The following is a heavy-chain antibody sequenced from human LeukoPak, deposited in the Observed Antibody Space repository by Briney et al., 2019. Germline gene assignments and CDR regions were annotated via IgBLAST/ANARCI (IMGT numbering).Heavy chain of an antibody. CDR2: IKEDGSEK. CDR3: AYSRSSLAAGY. Sequence: PGGSLRLSCAASGFSFSSFWLSWVRQAPEKGLEWVANIKEDGSEKYYVDSVKGRFTISRDNAKKSLYLQMSSLRAEDTAVYYCAYSRSSLAAGYWGQGTPVTASS. CDR1: GFSFSSFW. D-gene: IGHD2-15*01. J-gene: IGHJ4*02. V-gene: IGHV3-7*03.